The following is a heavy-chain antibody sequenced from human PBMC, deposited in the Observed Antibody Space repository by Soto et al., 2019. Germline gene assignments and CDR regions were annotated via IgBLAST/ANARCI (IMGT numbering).Heavy chain of an antibody. CDR2: INHSGST. CDR1: GGSFSGYY. D-gene: IGHD3-9*01. CDR3: AKTGPYDILTYWYFDL. J-gene: IGHJ2*01. V-gene: IGHV4-34*01. Sequence: SETLSLTCAVYGGSFSGYYWSWIRQPPGKGLEWIGEINHSGSTNYNPSLKSRVTISVDTSKNQFSLKLSSLTAADTAVYYCAKTGPYDILTYWYFDLWGRGTLVTVS.